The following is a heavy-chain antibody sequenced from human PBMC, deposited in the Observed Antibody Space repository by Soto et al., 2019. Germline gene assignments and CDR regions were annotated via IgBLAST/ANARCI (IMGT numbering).Heavy chain of an antibody. J-gene: IGHJ6*03. CDR3: AKVGVYDYYYYYMDV. CDR2: IYYSGNT. D-gene: IGHD5-12*01. CDR1: GGSISSGCYY. V-gene: IGHV4-31*03. Sequence: PSETLSLTCTVSGGSISSGCYYWSWIRQHPGRGLEWIGYIYYSGNTYYNPSLKSRVIISVDTSKNQFSLKLSSVTAADTAVYYCAKVGVYDYYYYYMDVWGKGTTVTVSS.